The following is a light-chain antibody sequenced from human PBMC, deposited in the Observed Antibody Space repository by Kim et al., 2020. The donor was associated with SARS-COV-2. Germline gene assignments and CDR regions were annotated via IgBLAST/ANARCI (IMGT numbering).Light chain of an antibody. CDR3: QQTYITPYT. Sequence: DIKMTQSPSSLSASEGDRVTITCRASQSASIYLNWYQQKSGKGPTLLIYAASTLQSGVPSRFSGSGSGTDFTLTITNLQPEDFATYYCQQTYITPYTFGQGTKLEI. J-gene: IGKJ2*01. CDR2: AAS. CDR1: QSASIY. V-gene: IGKV1-39*01.